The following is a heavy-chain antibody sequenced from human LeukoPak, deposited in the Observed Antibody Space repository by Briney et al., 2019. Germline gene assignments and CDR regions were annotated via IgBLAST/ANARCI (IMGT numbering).Heavy chain of an antibody. V-gene: IGHV3-7*01. Sequence: GGSLRLSCAGSGFIFRDYWLTWVRQAPGKGLVWVANINPDGSDKNYVDSLKGRFTIFRDNAKNLLFLQMNSLRVEDTAVYYCAGPPQAGPFDYWGQGTLVTVSS. CDR1: GFIFRDYW. CDR2: INPDGSDK. CDR3: AGPPQAGPFDY. J-gene: IGHJ4*02. D-gene: IGHD6-19*01.